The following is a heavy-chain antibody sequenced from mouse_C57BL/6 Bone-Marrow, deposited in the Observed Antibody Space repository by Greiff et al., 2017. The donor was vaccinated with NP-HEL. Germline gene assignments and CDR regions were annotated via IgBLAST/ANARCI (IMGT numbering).Heavy chain of an antibody. D-gene: IGHD2-3*01. J-gene: IGHJ4*01. CDR3: ARDGYYVDYAMDY. V-gene: IGHV3-6*01. CDR2: ISYDGSN. Sequence: EVKLVESGPGLVKPSQSLSLTCSVTGYSITSGYYWNWIRQFPGNKLEWMGYISYDGSNNYNPSLKNRISITRDTSKNQFFLKLNSVTTEDTATYYCARDGYYVDYAMDYWGQGTSVTVSS. CDR1: GYSITSGYY.